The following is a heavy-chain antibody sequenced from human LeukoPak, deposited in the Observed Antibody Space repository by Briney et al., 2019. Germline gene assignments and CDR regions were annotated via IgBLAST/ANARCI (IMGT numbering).Heavy chain of an antibody. J-gene: IGHJ5*02. V-gene: IGHV1-58*01. CDR3: ATDLTTVTTMWFDP. D-gene: IGHD4-11*01. CDR2: IVVGSGRT. Sequence: SVKVSCKASGFNFHLAAVQWVRQARGQGLEWIGWIVVGSGRTDYAQRFQERVTITRDVSTSTAYMELRSLTSEDTAVYYCATDLTTVTTMWFDPWGQGTLVTVSS. CDR1: GFNFHLAA.